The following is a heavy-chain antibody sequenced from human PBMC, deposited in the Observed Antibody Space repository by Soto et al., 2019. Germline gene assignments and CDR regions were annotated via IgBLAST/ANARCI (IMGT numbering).Heavy chain of an antibody. CDR2: INWSGSST. CDR3: ARDGGVAVAVDASDI. Sequence: EVQLVESGGGVVRPGGSLRLSCAASGFTFEDHGMTWVRQVPGKGLEWVAEINWSGSSTSYADSAKGRFTNSRDNAKNSLYLQMNSLRAEDTALYFCARDGGVAVAVDASDIWGQGTMVTVSS. J-gene: IGHJ3*02. D-gene: IGHD6-19*01. CDR1: GFTFEDHG. V-gene: IGHV3-20*04.